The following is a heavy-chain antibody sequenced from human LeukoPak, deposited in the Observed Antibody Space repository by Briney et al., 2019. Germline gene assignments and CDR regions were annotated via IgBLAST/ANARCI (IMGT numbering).Heavy chain of an antibody. Sequence: GGSLRLSCAASGFTFSRYAMLWVRQAPGKGLEWVTVISYDGSKKYYADSVKGRFTISRGNSKNTLYLQMNSLRPEDTAVYYCVREYYYDGSGYSSPDYWGQGTLVTVSS. CDR3: VREYYYDGSGYSSPDY. J-gene: IGHJ4*02. D-gene: IGHD3-22*01. CDR1: GFTFSRYA. V-gene: IGHV3-30-3*01. CDR2: ISYDGSKK.